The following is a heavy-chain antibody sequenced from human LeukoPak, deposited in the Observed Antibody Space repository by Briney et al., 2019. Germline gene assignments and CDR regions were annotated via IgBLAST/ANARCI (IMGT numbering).Heavy chain of an antibody. Sequence: PGGSLRLSCAASGLTFSSYAMSWVRQAPGKGLEWVSAISSSGSSTYYADSVKGPFTISRDNSKNTLYLQMNSLRAEDTAVYYCAKVSSGSYYGVDYWGQGTLVTVSS. CDR3: AKVSSGSYYGVDY. V-gene: IGHV3-23*01. CDR1: GLTFSSYA. J-gene: IGHJ4*02. CDR2: ISSSGSST. D-gene: IGHD1-26*01.